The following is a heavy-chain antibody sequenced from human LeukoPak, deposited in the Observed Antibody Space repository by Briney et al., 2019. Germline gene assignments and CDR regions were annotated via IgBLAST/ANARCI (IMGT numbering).Heavy chain of an antibody. J-gene: IGHJ4*02. CDR1: GFTFTSYA. CDR3: AKARSGWYWGDY. D-gene: IGHD6-19*01. CDR2: ITNSGSGT. V-gene: IGHV3-23*01. Sequence: GGSLRLSCAASGFTFTSYAMNWVPKDPGKGLEWVSSITNSGSGTYYADSVKGRFTISRDNSKNTLYLQMNSLRAEDTAVYYCAKARSGWYWGDYWGQGTLVTVSS.